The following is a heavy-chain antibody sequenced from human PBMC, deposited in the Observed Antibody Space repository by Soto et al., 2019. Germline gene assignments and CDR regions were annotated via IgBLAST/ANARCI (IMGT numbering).Heavy chain of an antibody. Sequence: GGSLRLSCAASGFAFSSYNMNWVRRAPGKGLEWVSYISSRSSTIFYTDSVRGRFTVSRDNAKNSLYLQMSSLRDEDTAVYYCVKDEVPCSSTTCFYGPFDYWGQGTLVTVSS. CDR3: VKDEVPCSSTTCFYGPFDY. CDR1: GFAFSSYN. J-gene: IGHJ4*02. D-gene: IGHD2-2*01. V-gene: IGHV3-48*02. CDR2: ISSRSSTI.